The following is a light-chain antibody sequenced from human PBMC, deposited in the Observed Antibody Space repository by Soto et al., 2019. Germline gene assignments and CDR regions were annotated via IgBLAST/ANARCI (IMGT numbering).Light chain of an antibody. V-gene: IGLV2-23*01. CDR3: CSYVGATTYV. J-gene: IGLJ1*01. CDR1: SSDVGGFNV. CDR2: EGI. Sequence: QSVLTQPASVSGSPGQSITISCTGPSSDVGGFNVVSWYQQHPGKAPKVIIYEGIKRPSGVSNRFSGSNSGSTASLTISGLQAEDEADYYCCSYVGATTYVFGTGTKLTVL.